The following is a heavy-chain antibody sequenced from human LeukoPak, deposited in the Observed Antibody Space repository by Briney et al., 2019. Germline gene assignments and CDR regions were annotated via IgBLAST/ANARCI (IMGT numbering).Heavy chain of an antibody. CDR3: TTYDSSGYYYSPFDC. V-gene: IGHV3-23*01. CDR2: ISFTGDKT. J-gene: IGHJ4*02. Sequence: GGSLRLSCAASGFDFSDYVMTWVRQAPGKGLEWVAGISFTGDKTYYSESVEGRFTISRDNSRTTLYLQMDSLRAEDTAVYYCTTYDSSGYYYSPFDCGGQGTLVTVSS. D-gene: IGHD3-22*01. CDR1: GFDFSDYV.